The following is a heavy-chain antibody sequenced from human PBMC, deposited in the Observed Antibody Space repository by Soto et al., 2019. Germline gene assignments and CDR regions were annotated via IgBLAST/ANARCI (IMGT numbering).Heavy chain of an antibody. CDR2: IIPILNVA. CDR1: GGTFSNYT. D-gene: IGHD1-26*01. J-gene: IGHJ6*03. V-gene: IGHV1-69*02. CDR3: ARVVEVLDDYYYDYMDV. Sequence: QVQLVQSGAEVKKPGSSVKVSCKASGGTFSNYTINWVRQAPGQGLEWMGRIIPILNVANYAQKFQGRVTITADKSTNTAYMELSSLRSEETAVYYCARVVEVLDDYYYDYMDVWGKGTTVTVSS.